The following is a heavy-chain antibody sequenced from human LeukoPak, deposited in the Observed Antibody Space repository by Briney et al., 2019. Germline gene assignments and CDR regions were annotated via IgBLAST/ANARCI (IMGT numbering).Heavy chain of an antibody. V-gene: IGHV4-59*01. Sequence: SETLSLTCTVSGGSISSYYWSWIRQPPGKGLEWIGYIYYSGITNYNPSLESRVTISVDTSKNQFSLKLSSVTAADTAVYYCARGKTLYYYDSSGYNLDYWGQGTLVTVSS. CDR1: GGSISSYY. CDR2: IYYSGIT. J-gene: IGHJ4*02. D-gene: IGHD3-22*01. CDR3: ARGKTLYYYDSSGYNLDY.